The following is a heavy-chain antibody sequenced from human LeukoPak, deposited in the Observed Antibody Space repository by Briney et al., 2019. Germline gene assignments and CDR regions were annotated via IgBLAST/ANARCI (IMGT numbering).Heavy chain of an antibody. CDR3: ARSPTYYDFWSGYKFIDY. Sequence: PGGSLRLSCAVSGFTFGTYWMTWVRQAPGRGLECVANIKHDGSEQYYVDSVKGRFTISRDNPKNSLYLQLNSLRAEDTAIYYCARSPTYYDFWSGYKFIDYWGQGTLVTVSS. D-gene: IGHD3-3*01. CDR2: IKHDGSEQ. V-gene: IGHV3-7*01. J-gene: IGHJ4*02. CDR1: GFTFGTYW.